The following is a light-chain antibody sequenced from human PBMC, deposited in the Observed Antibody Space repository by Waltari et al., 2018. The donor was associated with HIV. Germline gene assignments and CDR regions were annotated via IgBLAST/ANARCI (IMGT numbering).Light chain of an antibody. Sequence: SYQLTQPPSPCVSPRQTARSPCPGGAWSKQLAFWYQQKPGQAPVVMIYKDSERPSGIPERFSGSSSGTTVTLTISGVQSEDEADYYCQSADSSGTHYVFGTGTKVTVL. J-gene: IGLJ1*01. CDR1: AWSKQL. CDR3: QSADSSGTHYV. V-gene: IGLV3-25*03. CDR2: KDS.